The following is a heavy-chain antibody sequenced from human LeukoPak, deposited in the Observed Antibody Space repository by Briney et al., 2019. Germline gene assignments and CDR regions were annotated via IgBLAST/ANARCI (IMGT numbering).Heavy chain of an antibody. V-gene: IGHV4-59*01. CDR3: ASSYYYGSGSYYGLVYFDY. CDR1: GGSISSYY. J-gene: IGHJ4*02. Sequence: KPSETLSLTCTVSGGSISSYYWSWIRQPPGKGLEWIGYIYYSGRTNYNPSLKSRVTISVDTSKNQFSLKLSSVTAADTAVYYCASSYYYGSGSYYGLVYFDYWGQGTLVTVSS. CDR2: IYYSGRT. D-gene: IGHD3-10*01.